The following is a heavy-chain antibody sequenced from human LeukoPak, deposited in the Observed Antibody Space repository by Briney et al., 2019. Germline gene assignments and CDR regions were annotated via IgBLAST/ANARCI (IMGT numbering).Heavy chain of an antibody. D-gene: IGHD3-22*01. CDR2: INPNSGGT. CDR1: GYTFTGYY. Sequence: GASVKVSCKASGYTFTGYYMHWVRQAPGQGLEWMGWINPNSGGTNYAQKFQGRVTMTRDTSISTAYMELSRLRSDDTAVYYCARRTLDSSGYYWVDAFDIWGQGTMVTVSS. V-gene: IGHV1-2*02. J-gene: IGHJ3*02. CDR3: ARRTLDSSGYYWVDAFDI.